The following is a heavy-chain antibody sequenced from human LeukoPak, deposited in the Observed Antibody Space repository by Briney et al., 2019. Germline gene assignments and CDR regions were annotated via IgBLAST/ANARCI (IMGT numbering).Heavy chain of an antibody. V-gene: IGHV4-39*07. CDR1: GGSFSSNSYY. CDR2: MYYSGST. Sequence: PSETLSLTCTVSGGSFSSNSYYWGWIRQPPGKGLEWIGSMYYSGSTYYNPSLKSRVTISIDTSKNQFSLKLNSVTAADTAVYYCARDTPPSSSCYDYWGQGTLVTVSS. D-gene: IGHD6-13*01. CDR3: ARDTPPSSSCYDY. J-gene: IGHJ4*02.